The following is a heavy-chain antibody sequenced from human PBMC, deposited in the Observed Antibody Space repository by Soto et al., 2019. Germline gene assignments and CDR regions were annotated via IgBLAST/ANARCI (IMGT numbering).Heavy chain of an antibody. CDR3: ARAPHFWSGYSGGYGMDV. D-gene: IGHD3-3*01. J-gene: IGHJ6*02. Sequence: SETLSLTCTVSGGSISSYYWSWIRQPPGKGLEWIGYIYYSGSTNYNPSLKSRVTISVDTSKNQFSLKLSSVTAADTAVYYCARAPHFWSGYSGGYGMDVWGQGTTVTVSS. CDR1: GGSISSYY. V-gene: IGHV4-59*01. CDR2: IYYSGST.